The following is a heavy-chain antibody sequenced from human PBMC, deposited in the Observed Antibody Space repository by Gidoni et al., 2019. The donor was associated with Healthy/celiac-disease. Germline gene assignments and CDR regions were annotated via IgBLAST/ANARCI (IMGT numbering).Heavy chain of an antibody. CDR3: AKDRGNYYYYGMDV. J-gene: IGHJ6*02. V-gene: IGHV3-30*18. CDR1: GFTFSSYG. CDR2: ISYDGSNK. Sequence: QVQLVESGGGVVQPGRSLRLSCAASGFTFSSYGMHWVRQAPGKGLEWVAVISYDGSNKYYADSVKGRLTISRDNSKNTLYLQMNSLRAEDTAVYYCAKDRGNYYYYGMDVWGQGTTVTVSS. D-gene: IGHD6-13*01.